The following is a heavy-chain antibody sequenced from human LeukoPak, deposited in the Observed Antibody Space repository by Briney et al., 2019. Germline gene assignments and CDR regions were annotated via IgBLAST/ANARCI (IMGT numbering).Heavy chain of an antibody. D-gene: IGHD3-22*01. V-gene: IGHV4-34*01. Sequence: NASETLSLTCAVYGGSFSGYYWSWIRQPPGKGLEWIGEINHSGSTNYNPSLKSRVTISVDTSKNQFSLKLSSVTAADTAAYYCARGRGDSSGYYYFDYWGQGTLVTVSS. CDR3: ARGRGDSSGYYYFDY. J-gene: IGHJ4*02. CDR1: GGSFSGYY. CDR2: INHSGST.